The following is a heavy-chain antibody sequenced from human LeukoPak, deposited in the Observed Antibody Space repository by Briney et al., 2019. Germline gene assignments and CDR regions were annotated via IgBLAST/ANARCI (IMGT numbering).Heavy chain of an antibody. CDR1: GGTLSSYA. CDR2: INPNSGGT. Sequence: ASVKVSCKASGGTLSSYAINWVRQAPGQGLEWMGRINPNSGGTNYAQKFQGRVTMTRDTSISTAYMELSRLRSDDTAVYYCARGRTRASSSGWFDPWGQGTLVTVSS. CDR3: ARGRTRASSSGWFDP. J-gene: IGHJ5*02. D-gene: IGHD6-6*01. V-gene: IGHV1-2*06.